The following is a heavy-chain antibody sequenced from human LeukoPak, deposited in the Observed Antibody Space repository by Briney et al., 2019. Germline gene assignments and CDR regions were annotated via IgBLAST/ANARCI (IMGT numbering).Heavy chain of an antibody. CDR2: ISYDGSNK. J-gene: IGHJ6*02. Sequence: GGSLRLSCAASGFTFSSHWMHWVRQAPGKGLEWVAVISYDGSNKYYADSVKGRFTISRHNSKNTLYLQMNSLRAEDTAVYYCARDWPYSRYYGMDVWGQGTTVTVSS. V-gene: IGHV3-30*14. CDR1: GFTFSSHW. D-gene: IGHD2-15*01. CDR3: ARDWPYSRYYGMDV.